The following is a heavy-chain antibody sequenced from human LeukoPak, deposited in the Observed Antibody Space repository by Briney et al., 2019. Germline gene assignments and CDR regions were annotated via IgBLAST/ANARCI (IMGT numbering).Heavy chain of an antibody. D-gene: IGHD6-6*01. J-gene: IGHJ4*02. CDR1: GGTFSSYT. V-gene: IGHV1-69*02. CDR3: ARASYSSSHTLFDY. Sequence: GASVKVSCTASGGTFSSYTISWVRQAPGQGLEWMGRIIPILGIANYAQTFQGRVTITADKSTSTAYMELSGLRSEDTAVYYCARASYSSSHTLFDYWGQGTLVTVSS. CDR2: IIPILGIA.